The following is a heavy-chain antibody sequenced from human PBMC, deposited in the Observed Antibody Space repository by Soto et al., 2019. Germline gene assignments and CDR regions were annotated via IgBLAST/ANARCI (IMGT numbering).Heavy chain of an antibody. J-gene: IGHJ4*02. V-gene: IGHV5-51*01. CDR1: GYRFTNYW. Sequence: LGESLKISCKGSGYRFTNYWIGWVRQMPGKGLEWMGIIYPGDSDTRYSPSFQGQVTISADKSINTAYLQWSSLKASDTAMYYCARDYCSGTTCYEFGYWGQGTQVTVSS. CDR3: ARDYCSGTTCYEFGY. CDR2: IYPGDSDT. D-gene: IGHD2-2*01.